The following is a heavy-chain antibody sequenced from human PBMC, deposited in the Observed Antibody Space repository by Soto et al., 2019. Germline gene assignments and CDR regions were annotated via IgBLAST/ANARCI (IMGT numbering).Heavy chain of an antibody. J-gene: IGHJ4*02. CDR2: ISYDGSNK. CDR3: AKDHCSSTSCYWFDY. V-gene: IGHV3-30*18. CDR1: GFTFSSYG. D-gene: IGHD2-2*01. Sequence: PGGSLRLSCAASGFTFSSYGMHWVRQAPGKGLEWVAVISYDGSNKYYADSVKGRFTISRDNSKNTLYLQMNSLRAEDTAVYYCAKDHCSSTSCYWFDYWGQRTLVTVSS.